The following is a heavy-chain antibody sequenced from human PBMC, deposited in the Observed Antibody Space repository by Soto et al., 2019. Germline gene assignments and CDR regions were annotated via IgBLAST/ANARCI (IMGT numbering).Heavy chain of an antibody. CDR1: XXTFRNYA. CDR3: ARGDREDILVVVGARPGEYGIDI. CDR2: IAYDGSNA. V-gene: IGHV3-30-3*01. D-gene: IGHD2-15*01. J-gene: IGHJ6*02. Sequence: QVQLVESGGGVVQPGGSLRLSCAXSXXTFRNYAXHWVRQAPGKGLECLAVIAYDGSNAFYRDSVKGRFTISRDNSKNTLYLHMNSLRSEDTGVYYCARGDREDILVVVGARPGEYGIDIWGQGTTVTVSS.